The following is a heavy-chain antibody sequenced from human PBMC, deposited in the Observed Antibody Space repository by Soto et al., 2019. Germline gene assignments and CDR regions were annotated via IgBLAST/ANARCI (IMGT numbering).Heavy chain of an antibody. V-gene: IGHV4-59*12. D-gene: IGHD3-22*01. CDR3: ARSAKYYYDRSGYYPTHPFDS. CDR1: GGSISSYY. J-gene: IGHJ5*01. Sequence: SETLSLTCTVSGGSISSYYWSWIRQPPGKGLEWIGYIYYSGSTNYNPSLKSRVTISVDTSKNQFSLRLNSVTAADTALYYCARSAKYYYDRSGYYPTHPFDSWGQGTLVTVSS. CDR2: IYYSGST.